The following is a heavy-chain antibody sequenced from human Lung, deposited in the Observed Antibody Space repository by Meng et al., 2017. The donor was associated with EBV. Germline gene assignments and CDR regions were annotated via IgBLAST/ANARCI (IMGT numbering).Heavy chain of an antibody. D-gene: IGHD3-16*01. Sequence: QGQEVQLGAGCKKPGASVKVSCKASAYTFAGYYMHWVRPAPGQGLEWMGRINPNSGGANYAQKFQGRVTMTRDTSISTAYMELSRLRSDDTAVYYCAREGLVGDLRYFDLWGRGTLVTVSS. CDR1: AYTFAGYY. V-gene: IGHV1-2*06. J-gene: IGHJ2*01. CDR2: INPNSGGA. CDR3: AREGLVGDLRYFDL.